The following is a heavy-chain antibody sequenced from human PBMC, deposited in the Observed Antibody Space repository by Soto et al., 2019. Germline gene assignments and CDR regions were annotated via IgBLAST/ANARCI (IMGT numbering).Heavy chain of an antibody. CDR2: ISSSSNYI. D-gene: IGHD3-9*01. CDR3: ARFHFDWLSFDY. CDR1: GFTFSDYT. V-gene: IGHV3-21*01. J-gene: IGHJ4*02. Sequence: GGSLRLSGAASGFTFSDYTMNLVRQAPGRGLEWVASISSSSNYIYYADSVKGRFTISRHNAKNSLYLQMNTLRAEDRAVYYCARFHFDWLSFDYWGQGTLVPSPQ.